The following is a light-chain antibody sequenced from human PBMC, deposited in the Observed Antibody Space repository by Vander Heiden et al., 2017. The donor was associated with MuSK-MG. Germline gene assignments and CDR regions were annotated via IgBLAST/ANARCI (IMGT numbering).Light chain of an antibody. CDR1: QSILYSSNNKNY. CDR2: WAS. Sequence: DIVMTQSPDSLAVSLGKRATINCKSSQSILYSSNNKNYLAWYQQKPGQPPKLLIYWASTRESGVPDRFSGSGSGTDFTLTISSLQAEDVAVYYCQQYYNTLFTFAPGTKVDIK. CDR3: QQYYNTLFT. V-gene: IGKV4-1*01. J-gene: IGKJ3*01.